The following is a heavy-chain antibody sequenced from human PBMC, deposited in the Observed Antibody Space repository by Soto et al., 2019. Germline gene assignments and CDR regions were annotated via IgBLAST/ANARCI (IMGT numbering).Heavy chain of an antibody. Sequence: GVSLRLSCAASGFTFTRYSMNWVRQAPGKGLEWVSSISSTTNYIYYGDSMKGRFTISRDNAKNSLYLEMNSLRAEDTAVYYCARESEDLTSNFDYWGQGTLVTVSS. V-gene: IGHV3-21*06. CDR1: GFTFTRYS. J-gene: IGHJ4*02. CDR3: ARESEDLTSNFDY. CDR2: ISSTTNYI.